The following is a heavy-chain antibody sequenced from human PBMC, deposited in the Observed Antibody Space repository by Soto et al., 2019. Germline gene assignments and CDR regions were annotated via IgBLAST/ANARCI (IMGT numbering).Heavy chain of an antibody. Sequence: GVSLRLSCAASGFTFTRYSMNWVRQAPGKGLEWVSSISSTTNYIYYGDSMKGRFTISRDNAKNSLYLEMNSLRAEDTAVYYCARESEDLTSNFDYWGQGTLVTVSS. V-gene: IGHV3-21*06. CDR1: GFTFTRYS. J-gene: IGHJ4*02. CDR3: ARESEDLTSNFDY. CDR2: ISSTTNYI.